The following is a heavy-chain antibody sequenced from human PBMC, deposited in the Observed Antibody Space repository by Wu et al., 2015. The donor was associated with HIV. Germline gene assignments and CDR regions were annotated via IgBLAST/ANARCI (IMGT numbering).Heavy chain of an antibody. J-gene: IGHJ6*02. D-gene: IGHD3-10*01. CDR1: GFTLITYH. V-gene: IGHV1-46*01. Sequence: QVQLVQSGAEVTKPGASVKVSCKASGFTLITYHMHWVRQAPGQGLEWMALISPSDEFTIYAEKFRGRVTVTRDTSTSTLYMEVNSLSSEDTAVYYCAREAHSGTNTGLGVWGQGTTVSVSS. CDR2: ISPSDEFT. CDR3: AREAHSGTNTGLGV.